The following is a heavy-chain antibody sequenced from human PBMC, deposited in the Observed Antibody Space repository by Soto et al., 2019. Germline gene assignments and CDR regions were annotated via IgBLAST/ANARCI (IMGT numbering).Heavy chain of an antibody. CDR1: GFTFDDYG. Sequence: EVQLVESGGGVVRPGGSLRLSCAASGFTFDDYGMSWVRQAPGKGLEWVSGINWNGGSTGYADSVKGRFTISRDNAKKSPELHRDRLRARDTGLDYGGTRPGREPAAMVLGGAGQYYYYGMDVWGQGTTVTVSS. CDR3: GTRPGREPAAMVLGGAGQYYYYGMDV. J-gene: IGHJ6*02. V-gene: IGHV3-20*04. CDR2: INWNGGST. D-gene: IGHD2-2*01.